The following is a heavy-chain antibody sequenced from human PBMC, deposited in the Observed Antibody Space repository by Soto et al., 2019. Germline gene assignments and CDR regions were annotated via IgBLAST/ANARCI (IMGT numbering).Heavy chain of an antibody. CDR1: GFSFSTYN. CDR2: INSRSNAI. J-gene: IGHJ4*02. Sequence: GGSLRLSCAASGFSFSTYNMNWVRQAPGKGLEWVSYINSRSNAIYYADSVKGRFTISRDNAKNSLYLQMNSLRDEDTAVYFCARAIAVGSTSLDYWGQGTLVTVS. V-gene: IGHV3-48*02. D-gene: IGHD6-19*01. CDR3: ARAIAVGSTSLDY.